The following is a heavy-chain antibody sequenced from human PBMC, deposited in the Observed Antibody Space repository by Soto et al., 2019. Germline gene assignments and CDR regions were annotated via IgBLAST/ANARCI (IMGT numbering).Heavy chain of an antibody. CDR2: IYSGGST. V-gene: IGHV3-53*01. Sequence: GGSLRLSCAASGFTVSSNYMSWVRQAPGKGLEWVSVIYSGGSTYYTDSVKGRFTISRDNSKNTLYLQMNSLRDEDTAVYYCARGPSPYWLRQTENWFDPWGQGTLVTVSS. CDR1: GFTVSSNY. CDR3: ARGPSPYWLRQTENWFDP. D-gene: IGHD5-12*01. J-gene: IGHJ5*02.